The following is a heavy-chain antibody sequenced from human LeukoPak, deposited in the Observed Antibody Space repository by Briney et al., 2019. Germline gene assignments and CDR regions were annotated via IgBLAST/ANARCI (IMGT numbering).Heavy chain of an antibody. CDR3: AKDRARTIYSGLFDY. V-gene: IGHV3-30*18. CDR2: ISYEGSNK. Sequence: GGSLRLSCAASGFTFSNYGMHWVRQAPGKGLEWVAVISYEGSNKYYADSVKGRFTMSRDNSKNTLYLQMNSLRAEDTAVYYCAKDRARTIYSGLFDYWGQGTLVTVSS. D-gene: IGHD5-12*01. CDR1: GFTFSNYG. J-gene: IGHJ4*02.